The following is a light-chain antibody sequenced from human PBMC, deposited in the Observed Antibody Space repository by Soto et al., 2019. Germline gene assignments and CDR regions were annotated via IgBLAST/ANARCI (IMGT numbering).Light chain of an antibody. CDR1: SSDVGGYEY. V-gene: IGLV2-14*03. CDR3: YSYSTSGIHYV. CDR2: DVS. J-gene: IGLJ1*01. Sequence: QSALTQPASVSGSPGQSITISCAGSSSDVGGYEYVSWYQQHPGRAPKLIIYDVSNRPSGVSKRFSGAKSGNTASLTISGLQADDEADYYCYSYSTSGIHYVFGDGTKLTVL.